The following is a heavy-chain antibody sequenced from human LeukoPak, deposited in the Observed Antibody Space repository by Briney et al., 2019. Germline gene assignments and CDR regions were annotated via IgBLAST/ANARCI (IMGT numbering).Heavy chain of an antibody. Sequence: GRSLRLSCAASGFTFSSYWMSWVRQAPGKGLEWVANIKQDGSEKYYVDSVKGRFTISRDNAKNSLYLQMNSLRAEDTAVYYCASLTSSGWYYYFDYWGQGTLVTVSS. CDR3: ASLTSSGWYYYFDY. CDR1: GFTFSSYW. J-gene: IGHJ4*02. CDR2: IKQDGSEK. V-gene: IGHV3-7*01. D-gene: IGHD6-19*01.